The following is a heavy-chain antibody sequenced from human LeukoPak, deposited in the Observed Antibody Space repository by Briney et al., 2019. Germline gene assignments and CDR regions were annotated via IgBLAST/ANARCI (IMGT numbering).Heavy chain of an antibody. CDR2: ISYDGSNK. Sequence: GGSLRLSCAASGFTFSSYAMHWVRQAPGKGLEWVAVISYDGSNKYYADSVKGRFTISRDNSKNTLYLQMNSLGAEDTAVYYCARAMYNYGSGSYYKKVPDYWGQGTLVTVSS. V-gene: IGHV3-30-3*01. CDR3: ARAMYNYGSGSYYKKVPDY. CDR1: GFTFSSYA. J-gene: IGHJ4*02. D-gene: IGHD3-10*01.